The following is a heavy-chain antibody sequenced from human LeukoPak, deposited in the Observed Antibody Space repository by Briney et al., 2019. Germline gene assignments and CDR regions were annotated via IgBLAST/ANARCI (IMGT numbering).Heavy chain of an antibody. CDR3: ARDQRHQTGTAVLPFDY. Sequence: ASVKVSCKASGYTFTSDYLHWVRQAPGQGREWMGIINPSGGSTSYAQKFQGRVTMTRDTSTSTVYMELSSLRSDDTAVYYCARDQRHQTGTAVLPFDYWGQGTLVTVSS. J-gene: IGHJ4*02. CDR1: GYTFTSDY. D-gene: IGHD1-14*01. V-gene: IGHV1-46*01. CDR2: INPSGGST.